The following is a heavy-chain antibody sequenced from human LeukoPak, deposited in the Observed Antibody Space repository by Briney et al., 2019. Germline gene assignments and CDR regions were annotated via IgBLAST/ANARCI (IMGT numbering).Heavy chain of an antibody. Sequence: SETLSLTCAVYRGSFSGYYWSWIRQPPGKGLECIGEINHSGSTNYNPSLKSRVTISVDTSKNQFSLRLSSVTAADRAVYYCGRDQPYQLFPPYYYYYGMDVWGQGTTVTVSS. V-gene: IGHV4-34*01. CDR2: INHSGST. CDR3: GRDQPYQLFPPYYYYYGMDV. CDR1: RGSFSGYY. D-gene: IGHD2-2*01. J-gene: IGHJ6*02.